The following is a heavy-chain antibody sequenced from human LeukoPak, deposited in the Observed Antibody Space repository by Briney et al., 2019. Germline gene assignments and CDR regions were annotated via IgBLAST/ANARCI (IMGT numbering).Heavy chain of an antibody. J-gene: IGHJ5*02. CDR1: GYTFTGYY. CDR2: INPNSGGT. CDR3: ARTGRSIVRGAPNWFDP. V-gene: IGHV1-2*02. Sequence: GASVKVSCKASGYTFTGYYMHWVRQAPGQGLEWMGWINPNSGGTNYAQKFQGRVTMTRDTSISTAYMELSRLRSDDTAVYYCARTGRSIVRGAPNWFDPWGQGTLVTVSS. D-gene: IGHD3-10*01.